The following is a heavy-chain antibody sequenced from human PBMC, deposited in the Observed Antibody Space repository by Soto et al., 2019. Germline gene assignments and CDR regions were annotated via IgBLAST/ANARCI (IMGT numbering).Heavy chain of an antibody. Sequence: QLQLQESGSGLVRPSQTLSLTCSVSRGSISSAGYFWRWIRQPPGKGLELIGYIYPTGITSHNPSLKSRVTMSVDQSMNQFYLKLRDVTAADTAVYYCVRDRVGGSRNDYKSDCMEVWGQESKVTGSS. CDR2: IYPTGIT. CDR1: RGSISSAGYF. V-gene: IGHV4-30-2*01. J-gene: IGHJ6*02. D-gene: IGHD3-10*01. CDR3: VRDRVGGSRNDYKSDCMEV.